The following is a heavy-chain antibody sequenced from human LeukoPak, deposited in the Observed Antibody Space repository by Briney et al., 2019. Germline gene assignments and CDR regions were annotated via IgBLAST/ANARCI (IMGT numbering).Heavy chain of an antibody. D-gene: IGHD2-2*01. CDR3: ARGGGAAMGLFDY. V-gene: IGHV4-4*02. CDR2: IYHSGST. CDR1: GDSISTSNW. J-gene: IGHJ4*02. Sequence: SETLSLTCAVSGDSISTSNWWNWLRQPPGKGLEWIGEIYHSGSTNYNPSLKSRVTMSLDKSKSHFSLKLNSVTAADTAMYYCARGGGAAMGLFDYWGQGALVTVSS.